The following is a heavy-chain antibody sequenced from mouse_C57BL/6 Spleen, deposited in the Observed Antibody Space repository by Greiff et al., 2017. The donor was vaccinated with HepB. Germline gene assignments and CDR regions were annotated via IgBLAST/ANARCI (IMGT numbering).Heavy chain of an antibody. V-gene: IGHV1-26*01. CDR1: GYTFTDYY. Sequence: EVQLQQSGPELVKPGASVKISCKASGYTFTDYYMNWVKQSHGKSLEWIGDINPNNGGTSYNQKFKGKATLTVDKSSSKAYMELRSLTSEDSAVYYCATHSSGYWYFDVWGTGTTVTVSS. CDR3: ATHSSGYWYFDV. J-gene: IGHJ1*03. CDR2: INPNNGGT. D-gene: IGHD3-2*02.